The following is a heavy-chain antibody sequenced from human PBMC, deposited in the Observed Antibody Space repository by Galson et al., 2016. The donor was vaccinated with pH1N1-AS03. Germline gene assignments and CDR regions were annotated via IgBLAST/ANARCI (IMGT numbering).Heavy chain of an antibody. CDR3: SRLVGQAFAY. Sequence: SETLSLTCTVSGASVNSASHYWSWIRQSPGKGLEWIGYVYDRVNTNYNPSLKSRVTISVDTSKNQFSLNLSSVTAADTAVYYCSRLVGQAFAYWGQGMLVTVSS. V-gene: IGHV4-61*01. CDR1: GASVNSASHY. J-gene: IGHJ4*02. CDR2: VYDRVNT.